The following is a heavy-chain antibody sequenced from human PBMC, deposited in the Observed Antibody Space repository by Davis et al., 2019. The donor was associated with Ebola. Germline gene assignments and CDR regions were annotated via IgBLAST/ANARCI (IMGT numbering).Heavy chain of an antibody. V-gene: IGHV3-74*01. CDR1: GFTFSNSW. CDR2: IDSDGTSA. Sequence: GESLKISCAASGFTFSNSWMHWVRQAPGKGLLWVSRIDSDGTSAVYADAVEGRFTISRDNARNTLYLEMTSLRVEDTAVYYCVRENSYHYGLDVWGQGTTVTVSS. J-gene: IGHJ6*02. CDR3: VRENSYHYGLDV.